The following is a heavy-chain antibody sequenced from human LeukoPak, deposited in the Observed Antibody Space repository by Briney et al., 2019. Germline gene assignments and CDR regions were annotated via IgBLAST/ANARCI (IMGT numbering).Heavy chain of an antibody. CDR2: IYYSGNT. CDR3: AREVASYSSSWSSAMDV. V-gene: IGHV4-39*07. J-gene: IGHJ6*02. CDR1: GGSISSNSYY. Sequence: SGTLSLTCTVSGGSISSNSYYWGWIRQPPGKGLEWIGSIYYSGNTYYNPSLKSRVTISVDTSKNQFSLKISSVTAADTAVYYCAREVASYSSSWSSAMDVWGQGTTVTVSS. D-gene: IGHD6-13*01.